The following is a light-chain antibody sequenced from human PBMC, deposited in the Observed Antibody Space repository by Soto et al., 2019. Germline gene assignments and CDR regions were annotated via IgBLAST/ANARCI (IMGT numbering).Light chain of an antibody. J-gene: IGKJ2*01. CDR2: GAS. Sequence: ALTQSPGTLSLSPGERATLSCRASQTVSSNYLAWYQQKPGQAPRLLIYGASSRATGIPVRFSGSGSGTDFTLTISRLEPEDFAVYYCQQYGSSVSYTFGQGTKLEIK. CDR3: QQYGSSVSYT. V-gene: IGKV3-20*01. CDR1: QTVSSNY.